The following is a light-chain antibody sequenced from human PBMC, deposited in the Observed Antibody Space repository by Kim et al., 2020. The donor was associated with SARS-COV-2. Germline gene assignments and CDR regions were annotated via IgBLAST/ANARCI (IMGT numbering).Light chain of an antibody. CDR2: KAS. CDR3: QQYNSYPYT. J-gene: IGKJ2*01. CDR1: QSISTW. V-gene: IGKV1-5*03. Sequence: SASVGDRVTITCRVSQSISTWLAWYQQKPGKAPKLLMYKASSLQSGVPSRFSGSGSGAEFTLTISSLQPDDFATYYCQQYNSYPYTFGQGTKLEI.